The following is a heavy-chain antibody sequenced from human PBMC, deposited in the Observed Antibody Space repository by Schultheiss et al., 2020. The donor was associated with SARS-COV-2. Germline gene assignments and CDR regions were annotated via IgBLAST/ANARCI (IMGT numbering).Heavy chain of an antibody. J-gene: IGHJ6*03. D-gene: IGHD2-2*01. Sequence: SETLSLTCAVYGGSFSGYYWSWIRQHPGKGLEWIGYIYYSGSTNYNPSLKSRVTISVDKSKNQFSLKLSSVTAADTAVYYCARGVVVVPAASYYYYMDVWGTGTTVTVSS. CDR2: IYYSGST. CDR1: GGSFSGYY. V-gene: IGHV4-34*01. CDR3: ARGVVVVPAASYYYYMDV.